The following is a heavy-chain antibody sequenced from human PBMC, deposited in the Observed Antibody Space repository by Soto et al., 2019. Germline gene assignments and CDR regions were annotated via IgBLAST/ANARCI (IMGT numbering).Heavy chain of an antibody. CDR1: GGSISSGGSY. CDR3: AGDFTVTNDLTDWYFAL. Sequence: QVQLQESGPGLVKPSQTLSLTCTVSGGSISSGGSYWSWIRQHPGKGLEGIGYIDYSGSTYYNPSLKSRVTISVDPSKTQFSPKLSSVPAADTAVYYCAGDFTVTNDLTDWYFALWGRGSLVAVSS. J-gene: IGHJ2*01. CDR2: IDYSGST. V-gene: IGHV4-31*03. D-gene: IGHD4-17*01.